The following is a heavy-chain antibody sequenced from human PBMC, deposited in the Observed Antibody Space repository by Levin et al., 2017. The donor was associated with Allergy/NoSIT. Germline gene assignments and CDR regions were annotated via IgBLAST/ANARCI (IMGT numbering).Heavy chain of an antibody. CDR3: AKDAKSTTTWYGGIDV. V-gene: IGHV3-23*01. D-gene: IGHD6-13*01. Sequence: RAGGSLRLSCAASGFTFSSYAMTWVRQAPGQGLEWVSAISGSAGSTYYAGSVKGRFTISRDNSKNTLYLQMNSLRPEDTAVYYCAKDAKSTTTWYGGIDVWGQGTTVTVSS. CDR2: ISGSAGST. CDR1: GFTFSSYA. J-gene: IGHJ6*02.